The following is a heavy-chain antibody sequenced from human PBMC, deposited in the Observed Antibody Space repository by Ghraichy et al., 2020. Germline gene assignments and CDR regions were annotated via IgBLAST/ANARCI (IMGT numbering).Heavy chain of an antibody. J-gene: IGHJ4*02. V-gene: IGHV3-7*04. CDR1: GFTFSDYW. Sequence: GESLNISCVASGFTFSDYWMRWMRQTPGAGLECVAKIKADGSDKYYVDSLTGRFTVSRDNAKNSLYLQMNSLTIEDTAIYYCARDDGMRTVDYWGQGTLVIVSS. CDR3: ARDDGMRTVDY. CDR2: IKADGSDK.